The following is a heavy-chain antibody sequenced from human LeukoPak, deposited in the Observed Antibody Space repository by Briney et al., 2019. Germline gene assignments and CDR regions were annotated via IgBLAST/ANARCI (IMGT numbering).Heavy chain of an antibody. Sequence: GGSLRLSCAASGLTFDDYAMHWVRQAPGKGLEWVSGISWNSGSIGYADSVKGRFTISRDNAKNSLYLQMNSLRAEDTALYYCAKTRYGKPYYYYGMDVWGQGTTVTVSS. CDR1: GLTFDDYA. V-gene: IGHV3-9*01. J-gene: IGHJ6*02. CDR3: AKTRYGKPYYYYGMDV. D-gene: IGHD3-16*01. CDR2: ISWNSGSI.